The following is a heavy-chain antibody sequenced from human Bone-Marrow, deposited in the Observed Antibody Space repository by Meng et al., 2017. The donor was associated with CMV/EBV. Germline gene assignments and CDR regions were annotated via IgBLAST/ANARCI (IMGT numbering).Heavy chain of an antibody. D-gene: IGHD2-2*02. CDR3: AKEGCSSTTCYTYDNWLDP. CDR2: IRYDGSSK. V-gene: IGHV3-30*02. CDR1: GFTFSSYS. J-gene: IGHJ5*02. Sequence: GESLKISCAASGFTFSSYSMNWVRQAPGKGLEWVAFIRYDGSSKYYADSVRGRFTISRDNSKSTLYLQMSSLRAEDAAVYSCAKEGCSSTTCYTYDNWLDPWGQGTLVTVSS.